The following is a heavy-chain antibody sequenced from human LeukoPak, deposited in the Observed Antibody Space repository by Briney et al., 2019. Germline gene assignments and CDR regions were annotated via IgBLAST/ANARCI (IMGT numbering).Heavy chain of an antibody. V-gene: IGHV3-30*18. D-gene: IGHD6-13*01. CDR2: ISYDGSNK. CDR3: AKDAIHAGYSSSWYEFNWFDP. J-gene: IGHJ5*02. CDR1: GLTFSSYG. Sequence: GGSLRLSCAASGLTFSSYGMHWVRQAPGKGLEWVAVISYDGSNKYYADSVKGRFTISRDNSKNTLYLQMNSLRAEDTAVYYCAKDAIHAGYSSSWYEFNWFDPWGQGTLVTVSS.